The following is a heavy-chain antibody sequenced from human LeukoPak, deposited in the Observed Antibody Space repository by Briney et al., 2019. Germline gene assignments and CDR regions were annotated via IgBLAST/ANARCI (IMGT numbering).Heavy chain of an antibody. CDR1: GFTFSSVW. J-gene: IGHJ4*02. D-gene: IGHD3-10*01. Sequence: RTGGSPRLSCAASGFTFSSVWMSWVRQAPGKGLEWVANIKDDGSDKYYVDSVKGRFTISRDNAVNSLYLQMNVLRAEDTAFYYCATSETVRGTFSYRGQGTLVTVSS. V-gene: IGHV3-7*05. CDR2: IKDDGSDK. CDR3: ATSETVRGTFSY.